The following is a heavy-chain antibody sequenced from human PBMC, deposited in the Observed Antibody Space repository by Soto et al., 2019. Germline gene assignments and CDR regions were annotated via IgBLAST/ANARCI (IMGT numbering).Heavy chain of an antibody. CDR1: GGSISSGDYY. V-gene: IGHV4-30-4*01. CDR3: ARGSYYYELYYFDY. Sequence: SETLSLTCTVSGGSISSGDYYWSWIRQPPGKGLEWIGYIYYSGSTYYNPSLKSRVTISVDTSKNQFSLKLSSVTAADTAVYYCARGSYYYELYYFDYWGQGTPVTVSS. D-gene: IGHD3-10*01. CDR2: IYYSGST. J-gene: IGHJ4*02.